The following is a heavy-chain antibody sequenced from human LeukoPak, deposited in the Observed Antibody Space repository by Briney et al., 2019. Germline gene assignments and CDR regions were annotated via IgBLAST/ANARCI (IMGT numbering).Heavy chain of an antibody. J-gene: IGHJ4*02. CDR3: AKCGDYGLYYFDY. CDR2: ISGSGGST. V-gene: IGHV3-23*01. CDR1: GFTFSSYA. Sequence: AGGSLRLSCAASGFTFSSYAMSWVRQAPGKGLEWVSAISGSGGSTYYADSVKGRFTISRDNSKNTLYLQMNSLRAEDTAVYYCAKCGDYGLYYFDYWGQGTLVTVSS. D-gene: IGHD4-17*01.